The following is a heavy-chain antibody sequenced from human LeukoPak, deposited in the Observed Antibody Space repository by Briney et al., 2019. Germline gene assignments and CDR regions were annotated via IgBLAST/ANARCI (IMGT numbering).Heavy chain of an antibody. CDR2: ISYDGGTK. V-gene: IGHV3-30-3*02. D-gene: IGHD3-10*01. J-gene: IGHJ4*02. CDR3: AKPASSG. Sequence: GGSLRLSCAASGFIFSRFALNWVRQAPGKGLEWVAVISYDGGTKEFADSVKGRFTISRDNSKNTLYLQMNSLRAEDTAVYYCAKPASSGWGQGALVSVSS. CDR1: GFIFSRFA.